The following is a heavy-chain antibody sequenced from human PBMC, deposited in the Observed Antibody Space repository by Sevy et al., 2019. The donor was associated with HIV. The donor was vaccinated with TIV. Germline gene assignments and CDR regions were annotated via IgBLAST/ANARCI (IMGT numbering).Heavy chain of an antibody. CDR3: ARDGGYDSRGYDLSNY. Sequence: GGSLRLSCAASGFTFNTYAMHWVRQAPGKGLEWVAVISYDGSNTYYADSVKGRFTISRDSSKNTLYLQMNSLRAEDTAGYFCARDGGYDSRGYDLSNYWGQGTLVTVSS. CDR1: GFTFNTYA. V-gene: IGHV3-30-3*01. J-gene: IGHJ4*02. CDR2: ISYDGSNT. D-gene: IGHD3-22*01.